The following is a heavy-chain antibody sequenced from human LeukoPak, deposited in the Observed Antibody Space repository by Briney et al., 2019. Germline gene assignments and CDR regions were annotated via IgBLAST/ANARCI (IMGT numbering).Heavy chain of an antibody. CDR1: GFTVSSNY. D-gene: IGHD5-24*01. J-gene: IGHJ3*02. CDR2: IYSGGST. V-gene: IGHV3-53*01. Sequence: PGGSLRLSCAASGFTVSSNYMSWVRQAPGKGLEWVSVIYSGGSTYYADSVKGGVSISRDNSKNTLYLQMNSLRAEDMAVYYCARDWGDGYTSDAFDIWGQGTMVTVSP. CDR3: ARDWGDGYTSDAFDI.